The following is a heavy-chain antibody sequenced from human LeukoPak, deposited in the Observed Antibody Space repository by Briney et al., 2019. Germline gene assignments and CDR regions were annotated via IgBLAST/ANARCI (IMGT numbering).Heavy chain of an antibody. CDR1: GASISSSSFY. Sequence: SSETLSLTCTVSGASISSSSFYWGWIRQSPEKGLEWIGSIYYGGSTYYNPALQSRVTVSVDTSKNQFSLKLTSVTVADTAVYYCARVGIWFGEGNLSGYFDYWGQGTLVTVSS. V-gene: IGHV4-39*01. CDR2: IYYGGST. CDR3: ARVGIWFGEGNLSGYFDY. D-gene: IGHD3-10*01. J-gene: IGHJ4*02.